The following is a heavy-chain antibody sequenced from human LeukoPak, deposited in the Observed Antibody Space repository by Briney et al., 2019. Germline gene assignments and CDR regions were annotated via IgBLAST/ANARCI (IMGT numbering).Heavy chain of an antibody. CDR3: AKDGSSYDESPHIYYFDY. J-gene: IGHJ4*01. Sequence: GGSLRLSCAASGFTFSSYAMVWVRQAPGKGLEWASGISSGGRDATFYADSVKGRFTISRDNSKNTLYLQMNILRVEDTALYYCAKDGSSYDESPHIYYFDYWGHGTLVTVSS. CDR2: ISSGGRDAT. V-gene: IGHV3-23*01. CDR1: GFTFSSYA. D-gene: IGHD3-16*01.